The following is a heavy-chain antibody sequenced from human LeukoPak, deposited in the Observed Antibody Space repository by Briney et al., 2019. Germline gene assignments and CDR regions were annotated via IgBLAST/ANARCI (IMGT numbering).Heavy chain of an antibody. J-gene: IGHJ4*02. V-gene: IGHV3-7*01. Sequence: PGGSLRLSCAASAFTFSSYWMGWVRQAPGKGLEWVANIKQDGSEKVYVDSVKGRFTISRDNAMNSLYLEMNSLRAEDAAVYYCTRAYSDHSNYFDHWGQRTLVTVSS. CDR1: AFTFSSYW. D-gene: IGHD4-11*01. CDR2: IKQDGSEK. CDR3: TRAYSDHSNYFDH.